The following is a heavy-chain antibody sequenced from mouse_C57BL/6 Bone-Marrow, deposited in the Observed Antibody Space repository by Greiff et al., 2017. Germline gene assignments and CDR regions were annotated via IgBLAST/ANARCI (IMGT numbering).Heavy chain of an antibody. CDR1: GYTYTDYY. CDR3: ARYYGNYVSYWYFDV. V-gene: IGHV1-26*01. Sequence: VQLQQSGPELVKPGASVKISCKASGYTYTDYYMNWVKQSHGKSLEWIGDINPNNGGTSYNQKFKGKATLTVDTSSSTAYMELRSLTSEDSAVYYCARYYGNYVSYWYFDVWGTGTTVTVSS. D-gene: IGHD2-1*01. CDR2: INPNNGGT. J-gene: IGHJ1*03.